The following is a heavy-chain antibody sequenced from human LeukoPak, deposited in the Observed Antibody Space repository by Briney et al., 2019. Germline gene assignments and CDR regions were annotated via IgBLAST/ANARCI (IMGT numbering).Heavy chain of an antibody. Sequence: GGSLRLSCAASGFTVSSNHLSWVRQAAGKGLEWVSVIYGGGTTYHADSVKGRFTISRDNSKNTLYLQMNSLRAEDTAVYYCARGPTYGMDVWGQGTTVTVSS. V-gene: IGHV3-53*01. J-gene: IGHJ6*02. CDR1: GFTVSSNH. CDR3: ARGPTYGMDV. CDR2: IYGGGTT.